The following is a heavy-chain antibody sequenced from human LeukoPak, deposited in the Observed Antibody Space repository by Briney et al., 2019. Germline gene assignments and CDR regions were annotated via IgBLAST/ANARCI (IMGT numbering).Heavy chain of an antibody. J-gene: IGHJ4*02. CDR1: GGSISSYY. V-gene: IGHV4-59*01. D-gene: IGHD2-15*01. Sequence: SETLSLTCTVSGGSISSYYWSWIRQPPGKGLEWIGYIYYSGSTNYNPSLKSRVTISVDTSKNQFSLKLSSVTAADTAVYYCARGYCSGGSCYGYFDYWGQGTLVTVSS. CDR2: IYYSGST. CDR3: ARGYCSGGSCYGYFDY.